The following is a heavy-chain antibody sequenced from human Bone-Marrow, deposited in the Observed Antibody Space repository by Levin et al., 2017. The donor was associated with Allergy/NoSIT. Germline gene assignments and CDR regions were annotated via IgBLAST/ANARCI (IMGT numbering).Heavy chain of an antibody. J-gene: IGHJ4*02. CDR1: KFTFSNYG. CDR2: ISYDGSFD. CDR3: AKDTGNYYDTTGHIDY. D-gene: IGHD3-16*01. Sequence: PPGGSLRLSCVASKFTFSNYGMHWVRQAPGKGLEWVASISYDGSFDYYADSVKGRFTISRDNAKNTLYLQLNTVRSEDTAVFYCAKDTGNYYDTTGHIDYWGQGTPVIVSS. V-gene: IGHV3-30*18.